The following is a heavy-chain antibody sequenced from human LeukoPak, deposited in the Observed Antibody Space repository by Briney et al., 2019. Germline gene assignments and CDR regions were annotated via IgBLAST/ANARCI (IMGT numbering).Heavy chain of an antibody. Sequence: ASVKVSCKASGFTFTRYDINWVRQASGQGLEWMGWMNPNNGNTGYAQKFQGRVTMTRDTYTSTAYMELRGLRPEDTAVYYCVRAAGGAVISVNFCFDPGGQEPLSPSPQ. J-gene: IGHJ5*02. CDR3: VRAAGGAVISVNFCFDP. D-gene: IGHD3-16*02. V-gene: IGHV1-8*01. CDR1: GFTFTRYD. CDR2: MNPNNGNT.